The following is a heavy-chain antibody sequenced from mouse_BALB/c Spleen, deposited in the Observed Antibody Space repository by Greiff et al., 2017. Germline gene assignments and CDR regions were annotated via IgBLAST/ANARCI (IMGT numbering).Heavy chain of an antibody. CDR2: IWAGGST. V-gene: IGHV2-9*02. CDR1: GFSLTSYG. J-gene: IGHJ3*01. CDR3: ARDGEEVRAWFAY. D-gene: IGHD2-14*01. Sequence: VQLVESGPGLVAPSQSLSITCTVSGFSLTSYGVHWVRQPPGKGLEWLGVIWAGGSTNYNSALMSRLSISKDNSKSQVFLKMNSLQTDDTAMYYGARDGEEVRAWFAYWGQGTLVTVSA.